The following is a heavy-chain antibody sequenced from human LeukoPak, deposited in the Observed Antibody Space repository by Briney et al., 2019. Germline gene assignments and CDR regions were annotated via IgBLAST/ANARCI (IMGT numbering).Heavy chain of an antibody. CDR3: ARYYGDYPYYFDY. D-gene: IGHD4-17*01. V-gene: IGHV4-39*07. CDR1: GGSISSSSYY. CDR2: IYYSGST. J-gene: IGHJ4*02. Sequence: SETLSLTCTVSGGSISSSSYYWGWIRQPPGKGLEWIGTIYYSGSTNYNPSLKSRVTISVDTSKNQFSLKLSSVTAADTAVYYCARYYGDYPYYFDYWGQGTLVTVSS.